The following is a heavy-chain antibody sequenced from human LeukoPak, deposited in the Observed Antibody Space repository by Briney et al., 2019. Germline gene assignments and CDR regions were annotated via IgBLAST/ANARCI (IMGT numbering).Heavy chain of an antibody. V-gene: IGHV4-39*07. CDR1: DGSINSDTYY. D-gene: IGHD4-17*01. CDR3: AGSIYGDHPYFSF. J-gene: IGHJ4*02. CDR2: IHPGGNT. Sequence: TSETLSLTCTVSDGSINSDTYYWGWIRQPPGKGLEWIASIHPGGNTFYNPSLKSRVAISVDTSKKQFSLKVTSVAAADTAVYFCAGSIYGDHPYFSFWGQGILVPVSS.